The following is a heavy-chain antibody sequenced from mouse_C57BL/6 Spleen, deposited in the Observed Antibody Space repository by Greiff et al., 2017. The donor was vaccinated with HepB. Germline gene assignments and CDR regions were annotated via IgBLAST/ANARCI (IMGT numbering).Heavy chain of an antibody. V-gene: IGHV3-6*01. Sequence: VQLQQSGPGLVKPSQSLSLTCSVTGYSITSGYYWNWIRQFPGNKLEWMGYISYDGSNNYNPSLKNRISITRDTSKNQFFLKLNSVTTEDTATYYCARDHGSSFYFDYWGQGTTLTVSS. CDR3: ARDHGSSFYFDY. D-gene: IGHD1-1*01. CDR1: GYSITSGYY. CDR2: ISYDGSN. J-gene: IGHJ2*01.